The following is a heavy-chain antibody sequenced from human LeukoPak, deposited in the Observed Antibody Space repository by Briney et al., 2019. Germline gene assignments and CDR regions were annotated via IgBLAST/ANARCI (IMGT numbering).Heavy chain of an antibody. Sequence: SETLSLTCAVYGGSFSGYYWTWIRQPPGKGLEWIGETRHGVNSNYNPSLKSRATISVDTSRSEFSLNLSSVSAADTAVYYCARGLGYGSGSYFFDYWGQGILVTVSS. CDR1: GGSFSGYY. V-gene: IGHV4-34*01. J-gene: IGHJ4*02. CDR2: TRHGVNS. D-gene: IGHD3-10*01. CDR3: ARGLGYGSGSYFFDY.